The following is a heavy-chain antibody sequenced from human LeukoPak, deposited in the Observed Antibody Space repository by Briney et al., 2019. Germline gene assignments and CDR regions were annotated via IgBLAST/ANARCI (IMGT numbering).Heavy chain of an antibody. CDR2: INPNSGGT. CDR1: GYTFTGYY. J-gene: IGHJ4*02. V-gene: IGHV1-2*02. CDR3: AKWEGYFDY. Sequence: ASVKVSCTASGYTFTGYYMHWVRQAPGQGLEWMGWINPNSGGTNYAQRFQGRVTMTRDTSISTAYMELSRLRSDDTALYYCAKWEGYFDYWAREPWSPSPQ. D-gene: IGHD1-26*01.